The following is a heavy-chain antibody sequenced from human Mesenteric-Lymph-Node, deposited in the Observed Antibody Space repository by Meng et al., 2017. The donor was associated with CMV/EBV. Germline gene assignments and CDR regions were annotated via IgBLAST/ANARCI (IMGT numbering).Heavy chain of an antibody. J-gene: IGHJ4*02. D-gene: IGHD3-16*01. CDR3: ASNNYDWVGFDY. V-gene: IGHV3-7*01. Sequence: GGSLRLSCAASGFTFSSYWMSWVRQAPGKGLEWVAKIKQDGSGKYYVDSVKGRFTISRDNAKNSVYLQMNSLRAEDTAVYYCASNNYDWVGFDYWGQGTLVTVSS. CDR1: GFTFSSYW. CDR2: IKQDGSGK.